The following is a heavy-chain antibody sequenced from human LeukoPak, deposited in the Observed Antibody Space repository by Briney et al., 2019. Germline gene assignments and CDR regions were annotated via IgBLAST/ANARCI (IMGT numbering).Heavy chain of an antibody. J-gene: IGHJ6*03. CDR3: TVTTSYYYYYMDV. D-gene: IGHD4-17*01. CDR2: ISSSSSYI. CDR1: GFTFSSYS. V-gene: IGHV3-21*01. Sequence: GGSLRLSCAAAGFTFSSYSMNSVRQARGKGLEWVSSISSSSSYIYYADSVKGRFTISRDNAKNSLYLQMNSLRAEDTAVYYCTVTTSYYYYYMDVWGKGTTVTVSS.